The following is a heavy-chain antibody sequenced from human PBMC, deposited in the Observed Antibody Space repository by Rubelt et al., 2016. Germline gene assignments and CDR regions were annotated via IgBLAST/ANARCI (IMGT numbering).Heavy chain of an antibody. J-gene: IGHJ4*02. Sequence: EVQLLESGGGLVQPGGSLRLSCAASGFTFSSYAMSWVRQAPGKGLEWVANIKQDGSGKYYVVSVKGRFNISRDNAKNSLYLQMNSLRAEDTAVYYCARDIFGVVENDYWGQGTLVTVSS. V-gene: IGHV3-7*05. CDR3: ARDIFGVVENDY. CDR2: IKQDGSGK. CDR1: GFTFSSYA. D-gene: IGHD3-3*02.